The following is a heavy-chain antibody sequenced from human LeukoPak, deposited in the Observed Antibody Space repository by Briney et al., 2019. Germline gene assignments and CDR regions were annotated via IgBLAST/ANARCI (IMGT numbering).Heavy chain of an antibody. V-gene: IGHV1-46*01. D-gene: IGHD3-3*01. Sequence: GASVKVSCKASGFTFSNSFIHWVRQGPGQGLEWMGIIDSGAGNASYAQNFQGRLTMTRDTSTSTVYMELSSLTSDDTVLYFCTRADDQDFDHWGQGTLVIVSS. CDR2: IDSGAGNA. CDR3: TRADDQDFDH. CDR1: GFTFSNSF. J-gene: IGHJ4*02.